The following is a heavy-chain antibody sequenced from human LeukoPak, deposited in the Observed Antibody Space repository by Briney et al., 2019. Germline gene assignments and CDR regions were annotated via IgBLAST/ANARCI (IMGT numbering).Heavy chain of an antibody. CDR3: AKDPRMTTINWFDP. CDR2: ISYDGSNK. V-gene: IGHV3-30-3*01. J-gene: IGHJ5*02. D-gene: IGHD4-4*01. CDR1: GFTFSSYA. Sequence: PGGSLRLSCAASGFTFSSYAMHWVRQAPGKGLEWVAVISYDGSNKYYADSVKGRFTISRDNSKNTLYLQMNSLRAEDTAVYYCAKDPRMTTINWFDPWGQGTLVTVSS.